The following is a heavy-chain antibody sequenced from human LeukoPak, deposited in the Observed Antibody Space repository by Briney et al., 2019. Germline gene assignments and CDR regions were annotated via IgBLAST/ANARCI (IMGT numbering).Heavy chain of an antibody. D-gene: IGHD1-26*01. Sequence: SGRSLRLSCAASGFTFSSYGMHWVRQAPGKGLEWVAVIWYDGSNKYYADSVKGRFTISRDNSKNTLYLQMNSLRAEDTAVYYCARDQSPGGLGAGNYWGQGTLVTVSS. CDR1: GFTFSSYG. V-gene: IGHV3-33*01. CDR3: ARDQSPGGLGAGNY. CDR2: IWYDGSNK. J-gene: IGHJ4*02.